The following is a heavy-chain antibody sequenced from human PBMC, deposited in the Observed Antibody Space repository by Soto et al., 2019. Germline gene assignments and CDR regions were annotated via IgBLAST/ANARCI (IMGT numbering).Heavy chain of an antibody. Sequence: ASVKVSCKASGYTFTSYYMHWVRQAPGQGLEWMGIINPSGGSTSYAQKFQGRVTMTRDTSTSTVYMELSSLRSEDTAVYYCAGHPTTVTTRGGIDAFDIWGQGTMVTVSS. J-gene: IGHJ3*02. CDR1: GYTFTSYY. V-gene: IGHV1-46*03. CDR3: AGHPTTVTTRGGIDAFDI. CDR2: INPSGGST. D-gene: IGHD4-17*01.